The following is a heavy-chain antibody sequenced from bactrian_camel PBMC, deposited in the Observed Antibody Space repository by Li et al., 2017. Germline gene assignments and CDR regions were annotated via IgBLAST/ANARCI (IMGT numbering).Heavy chain of an antibody. CDR2: IDAGDGST. CDR1: GLGSTGRC. CDR3: AAAKGLPDLLRVGFLSARHYNY. Sequence: VQLVESGGGSVQAGRSLRLSCTASGLGSTGRCMGWFRQAPGKEREGVAAIDAGDGSTYYLDSVEGRFTIAHDNAKNTVYLQMNSLKPEDTAMYYCAAAKGLPDLLRVGFLSARHYNYWGQGTQVTVS. V-gene: IGHV3S40*01. D-gene: IGHD3*01. J-gene: IGHJ4*01.